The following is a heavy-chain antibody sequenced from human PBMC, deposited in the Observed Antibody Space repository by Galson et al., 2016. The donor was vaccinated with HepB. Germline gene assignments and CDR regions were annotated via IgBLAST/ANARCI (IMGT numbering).Heavy chain of an antibody. J-gene: IGHJ6*02. V-gene: IGHV3-23*01. Sequence: SLRLSCAASGFTFSSYPMSWVRQAPGKGLEWVSGISGSGGSTYYADSVKGRFTISRDNSKNTLNLQMNSLRAEDTAVYYCAKVNSGRKVFTMVRELSSLDFWGQGPTFTFS. CDR2: ISGSGGST. CDR1: GFTFSSYP. D-gene: IGHD3-10*01. CDR3: AKVNSGRKVFTMVRELSSLDF.